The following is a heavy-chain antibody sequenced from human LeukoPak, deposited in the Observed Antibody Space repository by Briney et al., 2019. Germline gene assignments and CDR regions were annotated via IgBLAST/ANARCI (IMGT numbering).Heavy chain of an antibody. CDR1: GFTFSSNS. CDR3: AKTYGPGLDY. Sequence: PGGSLRLSCAASGFTFSSNSMNWVRQAPGKGLECVSYISSSGTTIYYADSVKGRFTISRDNAKHSLYLQINSLRDEDTAVYYCAKTYGPGLDYWGQGALVTVSS. CDR2: ISSSGTTI. V-gene: IGHV3-48*02. D-gene: IGHD4-17*01. J-gene: IGHJ4*02.